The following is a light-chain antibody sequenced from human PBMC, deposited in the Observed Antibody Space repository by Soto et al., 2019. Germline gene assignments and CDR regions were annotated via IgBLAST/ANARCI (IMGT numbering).Light chain of an antibody. CDR2: AAS. V-gene: IGKV1-39*01. CDR1: ESISRH. CDR3: QQSYSTLSIS. Sequence: EIQMTQSPSSLSASVGDRVTITCRASESISRHLNWYQQKPGKAPNLLIYAASTLQNGVPSRFSGSGSGTDFTITISSLQPEDVATYYCQQSYSTLSISFGQGTRLEIK. J-gene: IGKJ5*01.